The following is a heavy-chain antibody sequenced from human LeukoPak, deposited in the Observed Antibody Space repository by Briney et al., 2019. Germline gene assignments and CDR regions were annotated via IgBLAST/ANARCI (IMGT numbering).Heavy chain of an antibody. Sequence: HVASVKVSCKASGYTFTSYYMHWVRQAPGQGLEWMGIINPSGGSTSYAQKFQGRVTMTRDMSTSTVYMELSSLRSEDTAVYYCARVRSYCGGDCYYSPYFDYWGQGTLVTVSS. CDR2: INPSGGST. V-gene: IGHV1-46*01. J-gene: IGHJ4*02. D-gene: IGHD2-21*02. CDR1: GYTFTSYY. CDR3: ARVRSYCGGDCYYSPYFDY.